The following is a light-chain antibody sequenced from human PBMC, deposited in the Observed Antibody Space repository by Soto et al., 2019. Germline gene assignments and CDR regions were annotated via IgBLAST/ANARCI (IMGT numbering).Light chain of an antibody. CDR3: SSYAGSSARVV. J-gene: IGLJ2*01. CDR2: EGT. V-gene: IGLV2-14*01. CDR1: SSDVGGYNY. Sequence: QSVLTQPASVSGSPGQSITISCTGTSSDVGGYNYVSWYQHHPGKAPKLIIYEGTKRPSEISDRFSGSESDTTASLIISGLQPEDEADYYCSSYAGSSARVVFGGGTQLTVL.